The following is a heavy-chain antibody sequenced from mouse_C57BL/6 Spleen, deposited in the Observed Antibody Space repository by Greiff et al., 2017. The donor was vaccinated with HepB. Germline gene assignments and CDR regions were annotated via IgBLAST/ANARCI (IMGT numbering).Heavy chain of an antibody. CDR3: TRRWDY. CDR2: IDPETGGT. J-gene: IGHJ2*01. D-gene: IGHD1-1*02. Sequence: QVQLQQSGAELVRPGASVTLSCKASGYTFTDYEMHWVKQTPVHGLEWIGAIDPETGGTAYNQKFKGKAILTADKSSSTAYMELRSLTAEDSAVYYCTRRWDYWGQGTTLTVSS. CDR1: GYTFTDYE. V-gene: IGHV1-15*01.